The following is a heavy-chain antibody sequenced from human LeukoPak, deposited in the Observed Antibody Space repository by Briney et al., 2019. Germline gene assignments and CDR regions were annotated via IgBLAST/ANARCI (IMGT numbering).Heavy chain of an antibody. CDR1: GFTFSSYW. CDR3: VRSGLSPGTDLSSYGMDV. CDR2: INTDGSST. Sequence: PGGSLRLSCAASGFTFSSYWMHWVRQAPGKGLVWVSRINTDGSSTNYADSVKGRFTISRDNAKNTLYLQMNSLRAEDTAVYYCVRSGLSPGTDLSSYGMDVWGQGTTVTVSS. D-gene: IGHD6-6*01. J-gene: IGHJ6*02. V-gene: IGHV3-74*01.